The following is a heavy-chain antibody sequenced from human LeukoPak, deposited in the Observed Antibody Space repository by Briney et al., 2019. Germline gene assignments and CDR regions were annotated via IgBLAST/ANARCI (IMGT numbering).Heavy chain of an antibody. J-gene: IGHJ3*01. Sequence: SVKVSCKASGGTFSSYTISWVRQAPGQGLEWMGGIIPIFGTANYAQKFQGRVTITTDESTSTAYMELSSLRSEDTAVYYCANHPHYDYVWGSSSWGQGTMVTVSS. V-gene: IGHV1-69*05. CDR1: GGTFSSYT. CDR2: IIPIFGTA. D-gene: IGHD3-16*01. CDR3: ANHPHYDYVWGSSS.